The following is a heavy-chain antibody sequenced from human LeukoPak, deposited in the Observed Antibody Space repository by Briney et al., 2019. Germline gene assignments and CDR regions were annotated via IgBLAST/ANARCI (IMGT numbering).Heavy chain of an antibody. V-gene: IGHV1-2*02. CDR1: GYTFTGYY. CDR3: ARDYYDSSRRLDY. CDR2: INPNSGGT. D-gene: IGHD3-22*01. J-gene: IGHJ4*02. Sequence: ASVKVSCKASGYTFTGYYMHWVRQAPGQGLEWMGWINPNSGGTIYAQKFQGRVTMTRDTSISTAYMELSRLTSDDTAVYYCARDYYDSSRRLDYWGQGTLVTVSS.